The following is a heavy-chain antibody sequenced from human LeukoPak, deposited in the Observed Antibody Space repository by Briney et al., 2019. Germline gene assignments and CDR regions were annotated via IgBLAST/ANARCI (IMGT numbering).Heavy chain of an antibody. D-gene: IGHD1-1*01. V-gene: IGHV3-20*04. CDR2: ISGSGGST. Sequence: GGSLRLSCAASGFIFSNYGMAWVRQAPGKGLEWVSGISGSGGSTYYADSVKGRFTISRDNAKNSLYLQMNSLRAEDTALYYCARGERERTRYYFDYWGQGTLVTVSS. CDR1: GFIFSNYG. J-gene: IGHJ4*02. CDR3: ARGERERTRYYFDY.